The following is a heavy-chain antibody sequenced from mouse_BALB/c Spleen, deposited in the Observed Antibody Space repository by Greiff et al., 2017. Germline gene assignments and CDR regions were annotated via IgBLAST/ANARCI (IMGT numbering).Heavy chain of an antibody. CDR2: IDPANGNT. D-gene: IGHD2-12*01. CDR1: GFNIKDTY. Sequence: VKLMESGAELVKPGASVKLSCTASGFNIKDTYMHWVKQRPEQGLEWIGRIDPANGNTKYDPKFQGKATITADTSSNTAYLQLSRLTSEDTAVYYCCYDGFAYWGQGTLVTVAA. V-gene: IGHV14-3*02. J-gene: IGHJ3*01. CDR3: CYDGFAY.